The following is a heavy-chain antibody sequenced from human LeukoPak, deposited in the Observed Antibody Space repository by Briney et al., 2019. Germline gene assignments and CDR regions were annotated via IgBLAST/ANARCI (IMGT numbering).Heavy chain of an antibody. Sequence: GGSLRLSFAASVLTLCRYWMRSVRQAPGKGLEWVANINEDGSEKIYVDFVKGRFTISRDNAKNSLYLQMNSLRVEDRAVYYCARQRYMDVWGKGTTVTVSS. CDR3: ARQRYMDV. CDR1: VLTLCRYW. J-gene: IGHJ6*03. V-gene: IGHV3-7*01. CDR2: INEDGSEK.